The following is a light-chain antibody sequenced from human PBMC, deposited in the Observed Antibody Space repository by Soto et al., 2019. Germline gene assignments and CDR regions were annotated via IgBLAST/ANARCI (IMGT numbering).Light chain of an antibody. Sequence: QSVLTQPPSVSGAPGQRVTISCTGSSSNIGAGYDVHWYQLLPGTAPKLLIYGDTNRPSGVPDRFSGSRSGTSASLAISGLQAEDEADYYCQSYDSSLIWAFGGGTKLTVL. CDR3: QSYDSSLIWA. CDR2: GDT. J-gene: IGLJ3*02. CDR1: SSNIGAGYD. V-gene: IGLV1-40*01.